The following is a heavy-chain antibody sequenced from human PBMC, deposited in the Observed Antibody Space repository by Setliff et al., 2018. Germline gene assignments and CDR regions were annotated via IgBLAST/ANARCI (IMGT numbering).Heavy chain of an antibody. CDR2: ISSSSGLI. CDR3: ARSAVAVPGQFYFDN. D-gene: IGHD6-19*01. CDR1: GFTFSTYA. V-gene: IGHV3-48*01. Sequence: GGSLRLSCAASGFTFSTYAMNWLRQAPGKGLEWVSYISSSSGLIYYADSGKGRFTISRDEAKNSLYLQMNSLRTEDTAVYYCARSAVAVPGQFYFDNWGQGTQVTVSS. J-gene: IGHJ4*02.